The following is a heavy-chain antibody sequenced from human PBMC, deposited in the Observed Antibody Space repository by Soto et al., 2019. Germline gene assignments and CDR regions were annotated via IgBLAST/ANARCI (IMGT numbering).Heavy chain of an antibody. J-gene: IGHJ5*02. CDR3: AKGDNLGPKTGYAFDP. D-gene: IGHD5-12*01. CDR2: TYFRSKWYN. CDR1: GDSVSSNTAS. V-gene: IGHV6-1*01. Sequence: SQTLSLTCAISGDSVSSNTASWNWIRQSPSRGLEWLGRTYFRSKWYNDYAVSVKSRKILYPDTTNNQFSLQLNSVTPEDTAVYFCAKGDNLGPKTGYAFDPWGQGIMVTVSS.